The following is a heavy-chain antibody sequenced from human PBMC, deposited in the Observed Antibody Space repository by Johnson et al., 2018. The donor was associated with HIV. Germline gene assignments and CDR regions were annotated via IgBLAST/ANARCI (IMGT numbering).Heavy chain of an antibody. V-gene: IGHV3-33*01. D-gene: IGHD6-13*01. CDR3: ARDGESQQLPLGDAFDV. CDR2: VWSDGINK. Sequence: QPVESGGGVVQPGRSLRLSCAASGFTFSSYGMHWVRQAPGKGLEWVAVVWSDGINKYYADSVRGRFTISRDNSKNTLYLQMNSLRAEDTAMYYCARDGESQQLPLGDAFDVWGQGTMVIVSS. J-gene: IGHJ3*01. CDR1: GFTFSSYG.